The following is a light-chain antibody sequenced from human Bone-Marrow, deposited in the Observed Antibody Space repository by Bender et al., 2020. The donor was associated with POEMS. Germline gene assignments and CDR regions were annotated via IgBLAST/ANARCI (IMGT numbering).Light chain of an antibody. CDR3: SSNSGSDAVI. CDR2: DVF. CDR1: SSDIGNYDY. V-gene: IGLV2-8*01. Sequence: QSALTQPPSASGSPGQPVTISCTGTSSDIGNYDYVSWYQQHPGKAPKLVIYDVFKRPSGVPARFSGSKSGNTASLTVSGLQAEDEADYYCSSNSGSDAVIFGGGTKLTVL. J-gene: IGLJ2*01.